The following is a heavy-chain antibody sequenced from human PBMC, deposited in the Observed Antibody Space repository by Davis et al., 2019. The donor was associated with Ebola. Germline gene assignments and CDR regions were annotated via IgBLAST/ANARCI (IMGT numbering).Heavy chain of an antibody. V-gene: IGHV1-8*01. Sequence: ASVKVSCKASGYTFTNYDINWVRQATGQGLEWMGWMNPNSGNTGYAQKFQGRVTMTRNTSISTAYMELSSLRSEDTAVYYCARGLDMGDCFDYWGQGTLVTVSS. CDR3: ARGLDMGDCFDY. J-gene: IGHJ4*02. D-gene: IGHD2-2*03. CDR1: GYTFTNYD. CDR2: MNPNSGNT.